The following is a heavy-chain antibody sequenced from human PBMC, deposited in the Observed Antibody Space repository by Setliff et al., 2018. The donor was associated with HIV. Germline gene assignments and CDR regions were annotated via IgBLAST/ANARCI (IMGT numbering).Heavy chain of an antibody. CDR2: INPNVGGT. V-gene: IGHV1-2*02. Sequence: ASVKVSCKGSGYTFTGYYVHWVRLAPGQGLEWMGWINPNVGGTTYAQKFQGRVTMTRDTSISTAYMELSRLTSDDTALYYCAREADYSDTGGQYRYWGQGTLVT. CDR1: GYTFTGYY. J-gene: IGHJ4*02. D-gene: IGHD2-8*02. CDR3: AREADYSDTGGQYRY.